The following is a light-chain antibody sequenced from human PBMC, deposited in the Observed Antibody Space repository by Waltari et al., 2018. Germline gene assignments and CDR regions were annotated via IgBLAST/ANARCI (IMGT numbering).Light chain of an antibody. J-gene: IGKJ2*01. CDR2: WAS. V-gene: IGKV4-1*01. Sequence: DIVMTQSPDSLPVSLGERATLNCKSSQSVLYNTDNKNYLAWYQQKPGQSPKLLIYWASTRESGVPDRFSGSWSGTDFTLTISGLQADDAAIYFCQQYYDIPVTFGQGTRLEIK. CDR1: QSVLYNTDNKNY. CDR3: QQYYDIPVT.